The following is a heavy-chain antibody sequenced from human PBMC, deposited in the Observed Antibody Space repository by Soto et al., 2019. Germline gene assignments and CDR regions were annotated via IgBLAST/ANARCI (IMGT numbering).Heavy chain of an antibody. CDR1: GFTFSSYG. CDR3: AKYGFGESIRFYYYYYGMDV. D-gene: IGHD3-10*01. Sequence: QVQLVESGGGVVQPGRSLRLSCAASGFTFSSYGMHWVRQAPGKGLEWVAVISYDGSNKYYADSVKGRFTISRDNSKNTMYLQMISLRVEDTAVYYCAKYGFGESIRFYYYYYGMDVWGQGTTVTVSS. V-gene: IGHV3-30*18. J-gene: IGHJ6*02. CDR2: ISYDGSNK.